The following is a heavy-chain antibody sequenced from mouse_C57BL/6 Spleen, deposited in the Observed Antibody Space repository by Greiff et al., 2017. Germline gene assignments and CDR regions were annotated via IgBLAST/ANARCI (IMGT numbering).Heavy chain of an antibody. CDR1: GFTFTDYY. CDR3: ARNSEGAWFAY. J-gene: IGHJ3*01. CDR2: IRNKANGYTT. V-gene: IGHV7-3*01. Sequence: DVMLVESGGGLVQPGGSLSLSCAASGFTFTDYYMSWVRQPPGKALEWLGFIRNKANGYTTEYSASVKGRFTISRDNSQSILYLQMNALRAEDSATYYCARNSEGAWFAYWGQGTLVTVSA. D-gene: IGHD3-1*01.